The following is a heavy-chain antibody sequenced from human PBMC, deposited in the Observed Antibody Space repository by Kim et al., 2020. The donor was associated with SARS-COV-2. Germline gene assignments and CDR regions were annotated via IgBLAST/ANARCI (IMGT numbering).Heavy chain of an antibody. D-gene: IGHD3-10*01. Sequence: FTISRDNSKNTLYLQMNSLRAEDTAVYYCARDVVTMVRGVITRNYYGMDVWGQGTTVTVSS. J-gene: IGHJ6*02. V-gene: IGHV3-30*07. CDR3: ARDVVTMVRGVITRNYYGMDV.